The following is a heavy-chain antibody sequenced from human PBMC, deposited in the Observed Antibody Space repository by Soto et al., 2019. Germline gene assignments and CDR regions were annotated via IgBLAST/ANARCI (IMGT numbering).Heavy chain of an antibody. D-gene: IGHD1-1*01. CDR3: ARARRRDGYNFYYYYGMEV. Sequence: SETLSLTCSVYCGSFSGYYWSWILQPPFKLLEWIGEINHSGSTNYNPSLKSRVTISVDTSKNQFSLKLSSVTAADTAVYYCARARRRDGYNFYYYYGMEVWGQGTTVTSP. J-gene: IGHJ6*02. V-gene: IGHV4-34*01. CDR1: CGSFSGYY. CDR2: INHSGST.